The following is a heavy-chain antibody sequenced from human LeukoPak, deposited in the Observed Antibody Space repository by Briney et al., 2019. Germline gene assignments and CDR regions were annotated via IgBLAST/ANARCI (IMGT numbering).Heavy chain of an antibody. J-gene: IGHJ4*02. D-gene: IGHD3-3*01. CDR2: IYYSGST. CDR3: ARVFVANYDFWSGYYETYFGY. Sequence: SETLSLTCTVSGGSISSYYWSWIRQPPGKGLEWIGYIYYSGSTNYNPSLKSRVTISVDTSKNQFSLKLSSVTAADTAVYYCARVFVANYDFWSGYYETYFGYWGQGTLVTVSS. V-gene: IGHV4-59*01. CDR1: GGSISSYY.